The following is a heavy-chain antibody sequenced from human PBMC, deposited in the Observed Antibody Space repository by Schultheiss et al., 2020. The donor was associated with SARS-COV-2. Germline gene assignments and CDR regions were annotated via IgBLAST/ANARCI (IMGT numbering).Heavy chain of an antibody. J-gene: IGHJ4*02. D-gene: IGHD5-12*01. CDR3: AREYSGYDFFGY. CDR2: ISYDGSNK. Sequence: GGSLRLSCAASGFTFSSYGMHWVRQAPGKGLEWVAVISYDGSNKYYADSVKGRFTISRDNSKNTLYLQMNSLRAEDTAVYYCAREYSGYDFFGYWGQGTLVTVSS. V-gene: IGHV3-30*03. CDR1: GFTFSSYG.